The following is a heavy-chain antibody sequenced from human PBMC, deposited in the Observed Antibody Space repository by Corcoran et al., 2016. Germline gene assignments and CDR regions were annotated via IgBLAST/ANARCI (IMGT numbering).Heavy chain of an antibody. CDR3: AGGSAERWLQIRHGAFDI. V-gene: IGHV1-3*01. D-gene: IGHD5-12*01. Sequence: QVQLVQSGAEVKKPGASVKVSCKASGYTFTSYAMHWVRQAPGQRLEWMGWINAGNGNTKYSQKFQGRVTITRDTSASTAYMELSSLRSEDTAVYYCAGGSAERWLQIRHGAFDIWGQGTMVTVSS. CDR2: INAGNGNT. J-gene: IGHJ3*02. CDR1: GYTFTSYA.